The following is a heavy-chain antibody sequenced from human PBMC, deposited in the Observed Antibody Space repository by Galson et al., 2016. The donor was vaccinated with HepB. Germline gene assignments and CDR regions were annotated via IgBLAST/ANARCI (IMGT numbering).Heavy chain of an antibody. CDR2: INHSGST. J-gene: IGHJ5*02. V-gene: IGHV4-34*01. CDR3: ARGPPGSLWRAIWGGNWFDP. Sequence: EINHSGSTNYNPSLKSRVTISVDTSKNQFSLKLSSVTAADTAVYYCARGPPGSLWRAIWGGNWFDPWGQGTLVTVSS. D-gene: IGHD3-3*01.